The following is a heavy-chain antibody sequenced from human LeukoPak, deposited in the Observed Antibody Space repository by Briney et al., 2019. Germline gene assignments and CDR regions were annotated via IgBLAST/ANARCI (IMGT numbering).Heavy chain of an antibody. J-gene: IGHJ4*02. CDR2: ISSSSSYI. V-gene: IGHV3-21*01. Sequence: GGSLRLCCAASGFTFSSYSMNWVRQAPGKGLEWVSSISSSSSYIYYADSVKGRFTISRDNAKNSLYLQMNSLRAEDTAVYYCARDSVLDYCSSTSCYRDYYDSSGYSYWGQGTLVTVSS. D-gene: IGHD2-2*01. CDR3: ARDSVLDYCSSTSCYRDYYDSSGYSY. CDR1: GFTFSSYS.